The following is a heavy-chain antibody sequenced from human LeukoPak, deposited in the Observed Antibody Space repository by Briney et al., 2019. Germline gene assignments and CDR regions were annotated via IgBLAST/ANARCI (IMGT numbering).Heavy chain of an antibody. CDR3: ATDGRGSGWYGFDY. D-gene: IGHD6-19*01. Sequence: GGSLRLSCAASGFTFSTYSMNWVRQAPGKGLEWVSSITSPVGRIYYADSLKGRITISRDNARSSLYLQMNNLRAEDTAVYYCATDGRGSGWYGFDYWGQGTLVTVSS. CDR1: GFTFSTYS. V-gene: IGHV3-21*01. CDR2: ITSPVGRI. J-gene: IGHJ4*02.